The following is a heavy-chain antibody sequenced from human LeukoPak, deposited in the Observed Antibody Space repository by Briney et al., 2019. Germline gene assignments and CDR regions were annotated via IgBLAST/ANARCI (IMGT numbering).Heavy chain of an antibody. CDR2: IYYSGST. CDR1: GGSISSGSYY. J-gene: IGHJ5*02. Sequence: PSETLSLTCTVSGGSISSGSYYWSWIRQPPGKGLEWIGYIYYSGSTNYNPSLKSRVTISVDTSKNQFSLKLSSVTAADTAVYYCARTGDSSGLNRNWFDPWGQGTLVTVSS. V-gene: IGHV4-61*01. D-gene: IGHD3-22*01. CDR3: ARTGDSSGLNRNWFDP.